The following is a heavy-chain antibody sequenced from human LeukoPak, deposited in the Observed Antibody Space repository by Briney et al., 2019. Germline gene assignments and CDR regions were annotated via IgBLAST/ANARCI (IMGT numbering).Heavy chain of an antibody. V-gene: IGHV1-69*01. CDR1: GGTFSSYA. Sequence: GSSVKVSCKASGGTFSSYAISWVRQAPGQGLEWMGGIIPIFGTANYAQKFQGRVTITADESTSTAYMELSSLRSEDTAVYYGARVDMSEDYDILTGYSEFDYWGQGTLVTVSS. CDR3: ARVDMSEDYDILTGYSEFDY. J-gene: IGHJ4*02. CDR2: IIPIFGTA. D-gene: IGHD3-9*01.